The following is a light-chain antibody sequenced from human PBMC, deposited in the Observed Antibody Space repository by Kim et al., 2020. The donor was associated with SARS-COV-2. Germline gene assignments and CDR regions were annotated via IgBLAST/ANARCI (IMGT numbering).Light chain of an antibody. J-gene: IGKJ4*01. CDR1: QNIGIS. CDR3: QQRGSWPPALT. V-gene: IGKV3-11*01. Sequence: PGESATLSCSASQNIGISLAWYQPTPGQAPRRLIYDAAMRAARIPDRFSGSGSETDFTLTIGGLAPEYFATYYCQQRGSWPPALTFGGGTKVDIK. CDR2: DAA.